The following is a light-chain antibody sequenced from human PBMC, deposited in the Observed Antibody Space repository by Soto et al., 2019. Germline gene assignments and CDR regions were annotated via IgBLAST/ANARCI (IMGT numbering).Light chain of an antibody. CDR2: DAS. CDR1: QSISTW. CDR3: QHYNSYWT. V-gene: IGKV1-5*01. Sequence: DIQITQSPSTPSASVGDRVTITCRASQSISTWLAWYQQKPGKAPKLLIYDASSLESGVPSRFSGSGSGTEFTLTISSLQPDDFATYYCQHYNSYWTFGQGTKVDI. J-gene: IGKJ1*01.